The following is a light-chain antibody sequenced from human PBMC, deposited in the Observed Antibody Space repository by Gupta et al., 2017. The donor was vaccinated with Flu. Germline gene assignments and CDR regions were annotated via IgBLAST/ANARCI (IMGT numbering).Light chain of an antibody. J-gene: IGKJ2*03. V-gene: IGKV3-20*01. CDR1: QSVSSSY. CDR3: QQYGTSPRYS. Sequence: ETVLTQSPGTLSLSPGERATLSCRASQSVSSSYLAWYQQKPGQAPRLLIYAASARASGIPDRFSGGGSGTDFTLTINRLEPEDFAVYYCQQYGTSPRYSFGQGTKLEIK. CDR2: AAS.